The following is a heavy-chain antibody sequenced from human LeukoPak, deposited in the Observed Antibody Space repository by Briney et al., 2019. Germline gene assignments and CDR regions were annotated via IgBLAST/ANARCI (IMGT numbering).Heavy chain of an antibody. CDR1: GGSISSYY. V-gene: IGHV4-4*07. D-gene: IGHD6-13*01. CDR3: ARRLSAAGRIPWYDP. J-gene: IGHJ5*02. CDR2: IYTSGST. Sequence: SETLSLTCTVSGGSISSYYWSWIRQPAGKGLEWIGRIYTSGSTNYNPSLKSRVTMSVDTSKNQFSLKLSSVTAADTAVYYCARRLSAAGRIPWYDPWGQGILVTVSS.